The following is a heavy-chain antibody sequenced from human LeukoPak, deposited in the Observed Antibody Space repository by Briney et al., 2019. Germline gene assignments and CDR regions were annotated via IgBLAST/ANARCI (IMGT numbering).Heavy chain of an antibody. CDR1: GGTFSSYA. J-gene: IGHJ3*02. D-gene: IGHD1-26*01. CDR2: IIPIFGTA. CDR3: AGRIVGATIPPKAFDI. Sequence: ASVKVSCKAPGGTFSSYAISWVRQAPGQGLEWMGRIIPIFGTANYAQKFQGRVTITTDESTSTAYMELSSLRSEDTAVYYCAGRIVGATIPPKAFDIWGRGTMVTVSS. V-gene: IGHV1-69*05.